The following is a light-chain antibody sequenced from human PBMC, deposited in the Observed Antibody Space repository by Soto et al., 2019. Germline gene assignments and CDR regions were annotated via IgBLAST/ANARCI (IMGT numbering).Light chain of an antibody. V-gene: IGLV2-14*01. CDR3: SSHTSGSTRV. J-gene: IGLJ1*01. CDR2: EVT. CDR1: SSDVGGYDY. Sequence: QSVLTQPASVSGSPGQSIAISCTGTSSDVGGYDYVSWYQQQPDKAPKLMIYEVTKRPSGVSNRFSGSKSGNTASLTISGLQSEDEADYYCSSHTSGSTRVFGTGNKVTVL.